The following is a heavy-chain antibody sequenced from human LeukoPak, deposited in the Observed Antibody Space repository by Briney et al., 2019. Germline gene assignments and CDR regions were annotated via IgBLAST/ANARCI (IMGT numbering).Heavy chain of an antibody. Sequence: PGGSLRLSCAASGFTFSSYWMSWVRQAPGNGLEWVANIKQDGSEKYYVDSVKGRFTISRDNAKNSLYLQMNSLRAEDMAVYYCARGLVVGDKTAMFPLDYWGQGTLVTVSS. J-gene: IGHJ4*02. CDR2: IKQDGSEK. D-gene: IGHD5-18*01. CDR1: GFTFSSYW. CDR3: ARGLVVGDKTAMFPLDY. V-gene: IGHV3-7*01.